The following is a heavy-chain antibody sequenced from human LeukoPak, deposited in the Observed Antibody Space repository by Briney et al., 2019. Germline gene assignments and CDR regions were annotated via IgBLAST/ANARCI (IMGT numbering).Heavy chain of an antibody. CDR3: AKERAPGWFDP. Sequence: PGGSLRLSCAASGFTFSSYGMHWVRQAPGKGLEWVAVIWYDGSNKYYADSVKGRFTISRDSSKNTLYLQMNSLRAEDTAVYYCAKERAPGWFDPWGQGTLVTVSS. CDR2: IWYDGSNK. V-gene: IGHV3-33*06. J-gene: IGHJ5*02. CDR1: GFTFSSYG.